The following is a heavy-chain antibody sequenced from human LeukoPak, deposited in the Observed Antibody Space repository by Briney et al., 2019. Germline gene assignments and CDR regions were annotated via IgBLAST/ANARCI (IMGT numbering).Heavy chain of an antibody. V-gene: IGHV4-38-2*01. CDR1: GFSIRSGHY. Sequence: SETLSLTCGVSGFSIRSGHYWGWIRQPPGKGLEWIANIHQGGNTYYNPSLKSRVTISVDTFKNQFSLKLSSVTAADTAVYYCARVVVVVATEENDAFDIWGQGTVVIVSS. CDR3: ARVVVVVATEENDAFDI. D-gene: IGHD2-21*02. J-gene: IGHJ3*02. CDR2: IHQGGNT.